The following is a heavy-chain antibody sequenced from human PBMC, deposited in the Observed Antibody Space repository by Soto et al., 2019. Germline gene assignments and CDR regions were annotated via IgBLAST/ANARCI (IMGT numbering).Heavy chain of an antibody. CDR1: GYTFTSYA. D-gene: IGHD3-10*01. CDR2: INAGNGNT. CDR3: AGEAAGRGGGWFDP. J-gene: IGHJ5*02. Sequence: QVQLVQSGAEVKKPGASVKVSCKASGYTFTSYAMHWVRQAPGQRLEWMGWINAGNGNTKYSQKFQGRVTITRDTPAGTAGMEGRGRRSEGTVGYYGAGEAAGRGGGWFDPWGQGTLVTVSS. V-gene: IGHV1-3*01.